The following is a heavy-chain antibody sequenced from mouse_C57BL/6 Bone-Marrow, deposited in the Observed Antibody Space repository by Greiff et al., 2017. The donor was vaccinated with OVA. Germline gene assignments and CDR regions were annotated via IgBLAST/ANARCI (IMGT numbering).Heavy chain of an antibody. V-gene: IGHV1-85*01. CDR1: GYTFTSYD. CDR3: ASPFTTGYFDV. Sequence: VMLVESGPELVKPGASVKLSCKASGYTFTSYDINWVKQRPGQGLEWIGWIYPRDGSTKYNEKFKGKATLTVDTSSSTAYMELHSLTSEDSAVYFCASPFTTGYFDVWGTGTTVTVSS. D-gene: IGHD1-1*01. CDR2: IYPRDGST. J-gene: IGHJ1*03.